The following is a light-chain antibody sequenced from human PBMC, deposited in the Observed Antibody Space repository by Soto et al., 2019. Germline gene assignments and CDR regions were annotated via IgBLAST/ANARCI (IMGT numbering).Light chain of an antibody. CDR2: GAS. Sequence: DIVLTQSPGTLSLSPGDRATLSCRASQSVSTSYVAWYQQKPGQAPRLLIYGASSRATGIPDRFSGSGSGTDFTLTISGLEPEDFAVYYCQQYGNSRGTFGHGTKVEIK. CDR1: QSVSTSY. J-gene: IGKJ1*01. V-gene: IGKV3-20*01. CDR3: QQYGNSRGT.